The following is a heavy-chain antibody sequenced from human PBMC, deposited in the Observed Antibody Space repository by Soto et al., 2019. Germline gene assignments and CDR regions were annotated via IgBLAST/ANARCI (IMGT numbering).Heavy chain of an antibody. J-gene: IGHJ4*01. Sequence: EVQLVESGGGLVQPGGSQRLSCAASGFTFSDHYMDWVRQAPGKGLEWVGRIRNTANSYTTDYSASVKGRFTISRDDSKASLYLQMNSLKTEDPAIYYCARDSGKGAYFDYWGHGTLATVSS. V-gene: IGHV3-72*01. CDR3: ARDSGKGAYFDY. D-gene: IGHD1-26*01. CDR1: GFTFSDHY. CDR2: IRNTANSYTT.